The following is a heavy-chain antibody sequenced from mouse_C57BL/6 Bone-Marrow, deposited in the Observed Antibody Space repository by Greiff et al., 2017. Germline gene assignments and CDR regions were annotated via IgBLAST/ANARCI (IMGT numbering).Heavy chain of an antibody. CDR2: INPSNGGT. CDR3: ARSGGPYSPFDY. CDR1: GYTFTSYW. V-gene: IGHV1-53*01. Sequence: VQLQEPGTELVKPGASVKLSCKASGYTFTSYWMHWVKQRPGQGLEWIGNINPSNGGTNYNEKFKSKATLTVDKSSSTAYMQLSSLTSEDSAVYYWARSGGPYSPFDYWGQGTTLTVSS. J-gene: IGHJ2*01. D-gene: IGHD2-10*01.